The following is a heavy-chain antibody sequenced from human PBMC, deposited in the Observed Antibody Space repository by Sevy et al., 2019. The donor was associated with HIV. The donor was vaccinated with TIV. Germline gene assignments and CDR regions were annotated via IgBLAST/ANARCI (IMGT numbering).Heavy chain of an antibody. J-gene: IGHJ6*02. CDR2: ISHDGINE. V-gene: IGHV3-30*18. Sequence: GGSLRLSCIGSGFSFSYYGIHWVRQSPGKGLDWVALISHDGINEYYADSVKGRFTISRDNSKNTVYREMNSLGNEDTAIYFCANAYSGSYSHSYLYALDVWGQGTTVTVSS. CDR1: GFSFSYYG. CDR3: ANAYSGSYSHSYLYALDV. D-gene: IGHD1-26*01.